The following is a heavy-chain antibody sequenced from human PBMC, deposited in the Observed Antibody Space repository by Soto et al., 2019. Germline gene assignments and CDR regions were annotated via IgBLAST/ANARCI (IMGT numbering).Heavy chain of an antibody. CDR2: ISGSGGST. Sequence: PGGSLRLSCAASGFTFSSYAMSWVRQAPGKGLEWVSAISGSGGSTYYADSVKGRFTISRDNSKNTLYLQMNSLSAGDTAVYYCARELHGGSYGMDVWGQGTTVTVSS. CDR1: GFTFSSYA. CDR3: ARELHGGSYGMDV. J-gene: IGHJ6*02. V-gene: IGHV3-23*01.